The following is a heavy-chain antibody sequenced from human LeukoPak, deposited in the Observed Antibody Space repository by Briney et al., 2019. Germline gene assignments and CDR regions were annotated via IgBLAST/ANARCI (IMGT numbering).Heavy chain of an antibody. D-gene: IGHD3-22*01. Sequence: SETLSLTCAVYGGSFSGYYWSWIRQPPGKGLEWIGEINHSGSTNYNPSLKSRVTISVDTSKNQCSLKLSSVTAADTAVYYCASYDISGLDYWGQGTLVTVSS. J-gene: IGHJ4*02. CDR2: INHSGST. CDR3: ASYDISGLDY. CDR1: GGSFSGYY. V-gene: IGHV4-34*01.